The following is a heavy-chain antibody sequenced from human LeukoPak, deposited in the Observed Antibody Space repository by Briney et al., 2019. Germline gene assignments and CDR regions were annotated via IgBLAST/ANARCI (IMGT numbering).Heavy chain of an antibody. CDR3: AEGSGSYPYNWFDP. CDR2: IIPIFGTA. CDR1: GGTFIGYA. V-gene: IGHV1-69*05. J-gene: IGHJ5*02. D-gene: IGHD1-26*01. Sequence: SVKVSCKASGGTFIGYAISWVRQAPGQGLEWMGGIIPIFGTANYAQKFQGRVTITTDESTSTAYMELSSLRSEDTAVYYCAEGSGSYPYNWFDPWGQGTLVTVSS.